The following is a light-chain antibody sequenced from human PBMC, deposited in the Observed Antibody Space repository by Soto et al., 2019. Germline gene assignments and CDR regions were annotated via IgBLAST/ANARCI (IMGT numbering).Light chain of an antibody. V-gene: IGLV2-14*01. J-gene: IGLJ2*01. Sequence: QSVLTQPASVSGSPGQSITISCTGTSSDVGGYNYVSWYQQYPGKAPKLMIFEVSDRPSGVSSRFSGTRSGNTASLTISGLQAEDEADYYCSSYTTNNTPVFGGGTKLTVL. CDR3: SSYTTNNTPV. CDR1: SSDVGGYNY. CDR2: EVS.